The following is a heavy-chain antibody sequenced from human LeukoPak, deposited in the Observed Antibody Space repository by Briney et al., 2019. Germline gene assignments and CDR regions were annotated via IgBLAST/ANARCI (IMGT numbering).Heavy chain of an antibody. CDR3: AKVHTYYDFWSGYLAFDY. V-gene: IGHV3-23*01. Sequence: GGSLRLSCTASGFTFSSYAMAWVRQAPGKGLEWVSGISGSDGSTYCADSVKGRFTISRENSKNTLYLQMNSLRAEDTAVYSCAKVHTYYDFWSGYLAFDYWGQGTLVTVSS. J-gene: IGHJ4*02. CDR2: ISGSDGST. D-gene: IGHD3-3*01. CDR1: GFTFSSYA.